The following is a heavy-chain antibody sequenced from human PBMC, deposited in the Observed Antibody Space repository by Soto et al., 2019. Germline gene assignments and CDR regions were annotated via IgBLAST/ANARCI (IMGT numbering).Heavy chain of an antibody. CDR2: ISSSGSTI. D-gene: IGHD3-22*01. CDR3: ARVGYYYDSSGFSSGYYFDY. J-gene: IGHJ4*02. V-gene: IGHV3-48*03. Sequence: GGSLRLSCAASGFTFSSYEMNWVRQAPGKGLEWVSYISSSGSTIYYADSVKGRFTISRDNAKNSLYLQMNSLRAEDTAVYYCARVGYYYDSSGFSSGYYFDYWGQGTLVTAPQ. CDR1: GFTFSSYE.